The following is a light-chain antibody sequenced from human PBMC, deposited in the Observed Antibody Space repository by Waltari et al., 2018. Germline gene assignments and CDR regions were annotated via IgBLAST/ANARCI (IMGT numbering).Light chain of an antibody. Sequence: DIAMTQSPDSLAVSLGERATINCKSSQSVLYSSNNKNYLAWYQQKPGQPPKLLIYWASTRESGVPDRFSGSGSGTDFTLTISSLQAEDVAVYYCQQYYSTPYTFGQGTKLGIK. CDR2: WAS. CDR1: QSVLYSSNNKNY. CDR3: QQYYSTPYT. J-gene: IGKJ2*01. V-gene: IGKV4-1*01.